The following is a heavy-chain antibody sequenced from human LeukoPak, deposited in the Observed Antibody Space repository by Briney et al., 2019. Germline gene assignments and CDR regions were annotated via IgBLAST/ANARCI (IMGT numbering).Heavy chain of an antibody. CDR2: IYYSGST. J-gene: IGHJ4*02. D-gene: IGHD2-21*01. CDR3: ARRAISVAAPFDY. CDR1: GGSISSYY. Sequence: SETLSLTCTVSGGSISSYYWSWIRQPPGKGLEWIGYIYYSGSTNYNPSLKSRVTISVDTSKNQFSLKLSSVTAADTAVYCCARRAISVAAPFDYWGQGTLVTVSS. V-gene: IGHV4-59*08.